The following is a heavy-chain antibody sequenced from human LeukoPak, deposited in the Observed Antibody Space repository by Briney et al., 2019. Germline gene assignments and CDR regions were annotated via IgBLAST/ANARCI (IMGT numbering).Heavy chain of an antibody. CDR3: ARGAGSYYPFFDY. Sequence: GGSLRLSCAASGFTFSDFPMIWVRQAPGKGLEWVSSIFPSSDEIHYADSVKGRFTISRDNSRSTLSLQMDSLRAEDTATYYCARGAGSYYPFFDYWGQGTLVTVSS. CDR1: GFTFSDFP. J-gene: IGHJ4*02. CDR2: IFPSSDEI. V-gene: IGHV3-23*01. D-gene: IGHD1-26*01.